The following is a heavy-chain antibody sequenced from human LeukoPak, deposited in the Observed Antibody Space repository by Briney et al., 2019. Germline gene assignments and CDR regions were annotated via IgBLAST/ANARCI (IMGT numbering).Heavy chain of an antibody. V-gene: IGHV1-8*01. CDR1: GYTFTSYD. CDR3: AREASGSYFLVWQSCMDV. D-gene: IGHD1-26*01. Sequence: ASVKVSCKASGYTFTSYDINWVRQATGQGLEWMGWMNPNSGNTGYAQKFQGRVTMTRNTSISTAYMELSSLRSEDTAVYYCAREASGSYFLVWQSCMDVWGQGTTVTVSS. CDR2: MNPNSGNT. J-gene: IGHJ6*02.